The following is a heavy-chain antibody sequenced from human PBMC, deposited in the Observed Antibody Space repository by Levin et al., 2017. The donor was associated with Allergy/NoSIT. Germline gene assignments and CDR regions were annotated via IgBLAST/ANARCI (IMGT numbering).Heavy chain of an antibody. CDR3: ARRVGPSNTRTSGWFDP. Sequence: PSETLSLTCAVYGGSFSGYYWSWIRQPPGKGLEWIGEINHSGSTYYNPSLKSRVTISVDTSKNQFSLKLSSVTAADTAVYYCARRVGPSNTRTSGWFDPWGQGTLVTVSS. CDR2: INHSGST. D-gene: IGHD1-26*01. CDR1: GGSFSGYY. V-gene: IGHV4-34*01. J-gene: IGHJ5*02.